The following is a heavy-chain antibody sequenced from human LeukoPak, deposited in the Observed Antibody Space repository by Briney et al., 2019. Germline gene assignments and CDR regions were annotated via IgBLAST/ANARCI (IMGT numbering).Heavy chain of an antibody. Sequence: SETLSLTCTVSGGSISSYYWSWIRQPPGKRLEWIGYIYYSGSSNYNPSLKSRVTISVDTSKNQIFLMLASVTAADTAVYYCARSGITIFGVVIIPAYDIWGQGTMVTVSS. CDR1: GGSISSYY. CDR3: ARSGITIFGVVIIPAYDI. CDR2: IYYSGSS. V-gene: IGHV4-59*08. J-gene: IGHJ3*02. D-gene: IGHD3-3*01.